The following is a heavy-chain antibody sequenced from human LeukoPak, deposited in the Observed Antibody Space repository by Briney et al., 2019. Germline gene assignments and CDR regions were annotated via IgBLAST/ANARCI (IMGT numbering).Heavy chain of an antibody. Sequence: GGSLRLSCAASGFTFSSHGVNWVRQAPGKGLEWVSGISPSGGITYYTDSVKGRFTISRDNSKNTLYLQMNSLRAEDTAVYYCAKAYTSGSYFIDDAFDIWGQGTMVTASS. D-gene: IGHD3-10*01. CDR2: ISPSGGIT. J-gene: IGHJ3*02. CDR3: AKAYTSGSYFIDDAFDI. CDR1: GFTFSSHG. V-gene: IGHV3-23*01.